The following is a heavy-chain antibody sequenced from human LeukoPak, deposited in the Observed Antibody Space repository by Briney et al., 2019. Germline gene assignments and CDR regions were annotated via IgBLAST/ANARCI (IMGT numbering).Heavy chain of an antibody. J-gene: IGHJ4*02. Sequence: PSETLSLTCTVSGGSISTYYWSWIRQPPGKGLEWIGEINHSGSTNYNPSLKSRVTISVDTSKNQFSLKLSSVTAADTAVYYCARGVLNYWGQGTLVTVSS. CDR3: ARGVLNY. CDR1: GGSISTYY. V-gene: IGHV4-34*01. D-gene: IGHD2-15*01. CDR2: INHSGST.